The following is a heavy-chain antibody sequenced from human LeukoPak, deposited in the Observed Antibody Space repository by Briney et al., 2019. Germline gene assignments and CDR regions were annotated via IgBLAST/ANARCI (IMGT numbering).Heavy chain of an antibody. D-gene: IGHD5-24*01. V-gene: IGHV3-23*01. J-gene: IGHJ3*02. CDR2: ISGSGGST. CDR1: GFTFSSYA. Sequence: PGGSLRLSCAASGFTFSSYAMSWVRQAPGKGLEWVSAISGSGGSTYYADSVKGRFTISRDNSKNTLYLQMNSLRAEDTAVYYCARGRRDGYNPAGAFDIWGQGTMVTVSS. CDR3: ARGRRDGYNPAGAFDI.